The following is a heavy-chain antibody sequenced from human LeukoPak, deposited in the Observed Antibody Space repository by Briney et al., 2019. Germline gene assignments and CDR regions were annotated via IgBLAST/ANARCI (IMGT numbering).Heavy chain of an antibody. CDR2: ISAYNGNT. J-gene: IGHJ4*02. CDR3: ARDRVDTAMVPDY. V-gene: IGHV1-18*04. D-gene: IGHD5-18*01. Sequence: ASVKVSCKASGYTFTSYGISWVRQAPGQGLEWMGWISAYNGNTNYAQKLQGRVTSTSTAYMEPRSLRSDDTAVYYCARDRVDTAMVPDYWGQGTLATVSS. CDR1: GYTFTSYG.